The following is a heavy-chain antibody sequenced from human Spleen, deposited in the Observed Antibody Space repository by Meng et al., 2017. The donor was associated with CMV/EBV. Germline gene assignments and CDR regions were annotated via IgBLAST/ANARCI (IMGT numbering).Heavy chain of an antibody. CDR3: ARSGCSSATCYTKRYFDY. CDR2: MAGDGSSI. J-gene: IGHJ4*02. D-gene: IGHD2-2*02. Sequence: GGSLRLSCAASGFTFRDYAMHWVRQAPGKGLEWVSVMAGDGSSIQYADSVKGRFTISRDNSKDTLYLQMNSLRAEDTAVYYCARSGCSSATCYTKRYFDYWGQGILVIVSS. CDR1: GFTFRDYA. V-gene: IGHV3-30-3*01.